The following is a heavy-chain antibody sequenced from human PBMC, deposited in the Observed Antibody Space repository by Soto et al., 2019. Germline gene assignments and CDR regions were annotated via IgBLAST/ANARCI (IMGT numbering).Heavy chain of an antibody. CDR3: ARATYCSSTSCLTYFDY. CDR1: GYTFTGYY. D-gene: IGHD2-2*01. CDR2: INPNSGGT. V-gene: IGHV1-2*04. Sequence: ASVKVSCKASGYTFTGYYIHWVRQAPGQGLEWMGWINPNSGGTNYAQKFQGWVTMTRDTSISTAYMELSRLRSDDTAVYYCARATYCSSTSCLTYFDYWGQGTLVTVSS. J-gene: IGHJ4*02.